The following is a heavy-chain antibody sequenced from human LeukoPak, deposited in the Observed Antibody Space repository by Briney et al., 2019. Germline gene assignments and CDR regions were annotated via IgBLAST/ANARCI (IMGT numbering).Heavy chain of an antibody. J-gene: IGHJ3*02. V-gene: IGHV1-18*01. Sequence: ASVKVSCKASGYTFTSYGISWVRQAPGQGLEWMGWISAYNGNTNYAQKLQGRVTMTTDTSTSTACMELRSLRSDDTAVYYCARDFYSHDYGETNDAFDIWGQGTMVTVSS. CDR2: ISAYNGNT. CDR3: ARDFYSHDYGETNDAFDI. CDR1: GYTFTSYG. D-gene: IGHD4-17*01.